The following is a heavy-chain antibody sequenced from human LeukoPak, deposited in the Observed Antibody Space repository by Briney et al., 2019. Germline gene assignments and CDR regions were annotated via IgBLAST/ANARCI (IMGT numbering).Heavy chain of an antibody. V-gene: IGHV3-21*01. J-gene: IGHJ6*03. D-gene: IGHD5-24*01. CDR2: ISSSSSYI. CDR1: GFTFSSYS. CDR3: ARDRRWLQGHYYYYMDV. Sequence: GRSLRLSCAASGFTFSSYSMNWVRQAPGKGLEWVSSISSSSSYIYYADSVKGRFTISRDNAKNSLYLQMNSLRAEDTAVYYCARDRRWLQGHYYYYMDVWGKGTTVTVSS.